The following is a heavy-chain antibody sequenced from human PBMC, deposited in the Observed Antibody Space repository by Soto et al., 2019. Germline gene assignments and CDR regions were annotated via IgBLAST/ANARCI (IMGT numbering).Heavy chain of an antibody. D-gene: IGHD3-16*01. V-gene: IGHV1-18*01. CDR3: AMVDVYVTPSPQDV. CDR2: INTYNGNT. CDR1: GYTFTRYG. Sequence: QVQLVQSGAEVKNPGASVKVSCKASGYTFTRYGIGWARQAPGQGLEWMGWINTYNGNTNYAQNVQSRVTLTTDTTTSTAYMELRRLRSNDTAIYYCAMVDVYVTPSPQDVWGQGTTVIVSS. J-gene: IGHJ6*02.